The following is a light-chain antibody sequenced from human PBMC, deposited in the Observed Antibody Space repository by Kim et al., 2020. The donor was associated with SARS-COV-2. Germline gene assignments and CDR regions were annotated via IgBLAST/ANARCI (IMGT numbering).Light chain of an antibody. CDR1: SCDVGGYNY. J-gene: IGLJ1*01. Sequence: QSALTQPASVSGSPGQSITISCTGTSCDVGGYNYVSWYQQHPGKAPKLMIYDVSNRPSGVSNRFSGSKSGNTASLTISGLQAEDEADYYCSSYTSSSTLCVFGTGTKVTVL. CDR2: DVS. CDR3: SSYTSSSTLCV. V-gene: IGLV2-14*03.